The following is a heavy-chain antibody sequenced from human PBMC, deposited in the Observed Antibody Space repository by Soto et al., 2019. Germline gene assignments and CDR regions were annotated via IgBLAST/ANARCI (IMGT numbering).Heavy chain of an antibody. CDR2: FYYSGIT. Sequence: QLQLQESGPGLVKPSETLSLTCTVSGGSISSSSYYWGWIRQPPGKGLEWIGNFYYSGITYYNPSLKSRVTISVDTSKNQFSLKLSSVTAADTAVYYCARPYDSSGYYGYYFDYWGQGTLVTVSS. J-gene: IGHJ4*02. CDR1: GGSISSSSYY. V-gene: IGHV4-39*01. CDR3: ARPYDSSGYYGYYFDY. D-gene: IGHD3-22*01.